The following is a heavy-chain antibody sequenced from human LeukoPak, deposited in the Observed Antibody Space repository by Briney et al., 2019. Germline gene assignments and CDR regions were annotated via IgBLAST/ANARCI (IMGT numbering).Heavy chain of an antibody. D-gene: IGHD4-23*01. Sequence: EASVKVSCKASGYTFTGYYMHWVRQAPGQGLEWMGWINPNSGGTNYAQKFQGRVTMTRDTSISTAYMELSRLRSDDTAVYYCARDFGGNSPLGYWGQGTLVTVSS. V-gene: IGHV1-2*02. J-gene: IGHJ4*02. CDR3: ARDFGGNSPLGY. CDR2: INPNSGGT. CDR1: GYTFTGYY.